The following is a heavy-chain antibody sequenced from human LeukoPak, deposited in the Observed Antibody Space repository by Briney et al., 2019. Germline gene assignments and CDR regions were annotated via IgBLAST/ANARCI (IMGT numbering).Heavy chain of an antibody. CDR2: ISSSGSTI. V-gene: IGHV3-48*03. Sequence: PGGSLRLSCAASGFTFSSYAMSWVRQAPGKGLEWVSAISSSGSTIYYADSVKGRFTISRDNAKNSLYLQMNSLRAEDTAVYYCARVTRVAVAAPDYWGQGTLVTVSS. D-gene: IGHD6-19*01. CDR1: GFTFSSYA. CDR3: ARVTRVAVAAPDY. J-gene: IGHJ4*02.